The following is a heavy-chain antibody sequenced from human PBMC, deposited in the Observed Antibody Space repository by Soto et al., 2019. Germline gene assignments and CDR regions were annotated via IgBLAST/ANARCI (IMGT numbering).Heavy chain of an antibody. D-gene: IGHD1-26*01. V-gene: IGHV4-39*01. CDR3: ARHLPSYVGDYYYYYDIDV. CDR1: GGSISSSSYY. Sequence: PSETLSLTCTVSGGSISSSSYYWGWIRQPPGKGLEWIGSIYYSGSTYYNPSLKSRVTISVDTSKNQFSLKLSSVTAADTAVYYCARHLPSYVGDYYYYYDIDVWGQGTTVTVSS. CDR2: IYYSGST. J-gene: IGHJ6*02.